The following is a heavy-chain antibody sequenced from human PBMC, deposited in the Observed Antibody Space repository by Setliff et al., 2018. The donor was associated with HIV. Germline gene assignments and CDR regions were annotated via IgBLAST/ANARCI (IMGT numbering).Heavy chain of an antibody. D-gene: IGHD3-10*01. J-gene: IGHJ4*01. CDR1: GYSFTDYY. Sequence: WASVKVSCKTSGYSFTDYYIHWVQQAPGKGLEWMGRVDPEDGETIYGEKFQGRVTITADTSTGTVYMELRSLKSEDTAVFFCAGEPYFDSGRPIAHWGQGTLVTVS. CDR3: AGEPYFDSGRPIAH. CDR2: VDPEDGET. V-gene: IGHV1-69-2*01.